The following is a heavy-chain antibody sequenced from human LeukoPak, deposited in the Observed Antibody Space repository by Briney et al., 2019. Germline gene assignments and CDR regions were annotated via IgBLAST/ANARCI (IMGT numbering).Heavy chain of an antibody. CDR3: VRNDTSGVGLDY. CDR2: ISGRGTSI. J-gene: IGHJ4*02. D-gene: IGHD3-3*01. V-gene: IGHV3-23*01. CDR1: GFTFTNYA. Sequence: GGSLRLSCAASGFTFTNYAMSWVRQAPGKGLERVSNISGRGTSINYADSVKGRFSISRDNSKNTMYLQMNSLRAEDTAVYYCVRNDTSGVGLDYWGQGTLVTVSS.